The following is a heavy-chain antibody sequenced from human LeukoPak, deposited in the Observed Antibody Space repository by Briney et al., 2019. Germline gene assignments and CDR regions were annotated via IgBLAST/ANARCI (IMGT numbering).Heavy chain of an antibody. CDR3: ARYYGGWSELDY. V-gene: IGHV4-30-2*01. J-gene: IGHJ4*02. Sequence: SQTLSLTCTVSGGSISSGGYYWSWIRQPPGKGLEWIGYIYHSGSTYYNPSLKSRVTISVDRSKNQFSLKLSSVTAADTAVYYCARYYGGWSELDYWGQGTLVTVSS. CDR2: IYHSGST. D-gene: IGHD4-23*01. CDR1: GGSISSGGYY.